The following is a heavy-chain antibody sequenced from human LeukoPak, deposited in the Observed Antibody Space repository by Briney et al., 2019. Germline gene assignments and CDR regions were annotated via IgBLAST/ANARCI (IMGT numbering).Heavy chain of an antibody. CDR1: GFTFSSYA. J-gene: IGHJ4*02. V-gene: IGHV3-23*01. D-gene: IGHD3-10*01. Sequence: QPGGSLRLSCASSGFTFSSYAMSWVRPAPGEGLEWVSAISGSGGSTYYADSVKGRFTISRDNSKNTLYLQMNSLRAEDTAVYYCAKVRTVTIWFGELLPDYWGQGTLVTVSS. CDR3: AKVRTVTIWFGELLPDY. CDR2: ISGSGGST.